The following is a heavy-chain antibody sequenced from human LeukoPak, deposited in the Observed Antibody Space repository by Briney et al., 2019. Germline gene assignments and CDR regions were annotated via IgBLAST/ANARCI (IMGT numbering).Heavy chain of an antibody. CDR3: ARDRYIVVVMGEAFDI. CDR2: IIPIFGTA. Sequence: TFISXAIXXVRQAPGQGLEWXGRIIPIFGTANYAQKFQGRVTITTDESTSTAYMELSSLRSEDTAVYYCARDRYIVVVMGEAFDIWGQGTMVTVSS. V-gene: IGHV1-69*05. CDR1: TFISXA. J-gene: IGHJ3*02. D-gene: IGHD3-22*01.